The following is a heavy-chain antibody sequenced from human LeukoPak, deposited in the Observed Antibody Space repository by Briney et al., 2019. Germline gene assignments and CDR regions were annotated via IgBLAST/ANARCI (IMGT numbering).Heavy chain of an antibody. D-gene: IGHD2-8*01. Sequence: GGSLRLSCAPSGFTFSTYWMSWVRQAPGKGLEWVANINQYGSEKYYVDSVKGRFTISRDNAKSSLYLQMNSLRADDTAVYYCANGDGFDYWGQGTLVTVSS. V-gene: IGHV3-7*01. CDR2: INQYGSEK. CDR3: ANGDGFDY. CDR1: GFTFSTYW. J-gene: IGHJ4*02.